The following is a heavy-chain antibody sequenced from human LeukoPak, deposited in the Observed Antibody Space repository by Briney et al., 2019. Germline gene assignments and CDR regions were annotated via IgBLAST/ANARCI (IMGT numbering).Heavy chain of an antibody. J-gene: IGHJ5*02. D-gene: IGHD1-26*01. V-gene: IGHV4-61*01. CDR3: ARADGIVGATVWFDP. CDR2: IYYSGST. Sequence: SETLSLTCHVSGDSISGSSSYWSWIRQPPGKGLEWIGDIYYSGSTNYNPSLKSRVTISVDTSKNQFSLKLSSVTAADTAVYYCARADGIVGATVWFDPWGQGTLVTVSS. CDR1: GDSISGSSSY.